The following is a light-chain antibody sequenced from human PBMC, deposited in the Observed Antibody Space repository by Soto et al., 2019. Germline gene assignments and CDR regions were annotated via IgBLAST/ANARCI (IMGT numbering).Light chain of an antibody. Sequence: EIVWTQSPASLSLSPGERATLSCRASQGVDSHLVWYQQKPGQAPRLLIFGASNRATGIPARFSGSGSGTDFTLAINRLEPDDFAVYYCQQRNDWPITFGQGTRLEIK. V-gene: IGKV3-11*01. CDR1: QGVDSH. CDR2: GAS. J-gene: IGKJ5*01. CDR3: QQRNDWPIT.